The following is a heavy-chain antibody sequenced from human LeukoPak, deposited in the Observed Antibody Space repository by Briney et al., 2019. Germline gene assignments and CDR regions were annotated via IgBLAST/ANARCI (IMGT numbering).Heavy chain of an antibody. Sequence: SETLSLTCTVSGGSIISYYWSWIRQPAGKGLEWIGRINTSGNTNYNPSLKSRVTMSVDTSKSQFSLNLGSVTAADTAVYYCSRTNLPATTGGFDYWGQGTLVTVSS. D-gene: IGHD1-26*01. CDR3: SRTNLPATTGGFDY. CDR2: INTSGNT. J-gene: IGHJ4*02. V-gene: IGHV4-4*07. CDR1: GGSIISYY.